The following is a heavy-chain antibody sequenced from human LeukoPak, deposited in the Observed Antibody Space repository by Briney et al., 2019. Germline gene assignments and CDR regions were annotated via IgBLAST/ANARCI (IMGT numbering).Heavy chain of an antibody. Sequence: GRSLRLSCAASGFTFSNYGMPWVRQAPGKGLEWVTFISYDESSKYYADSVKGRFTISRDNSKNTLYLQMNSLRAEDTAVYYCASDGINYFDKWGQGTLVTVSS. D-gene: IGHD1-1*01. CDR1: GFTFSNYG. CDR2: ISYDESSK. J-gene: IGHJ4*02. V-gene: IGHV3-30*03. CDR3: ASDGINYFDK.